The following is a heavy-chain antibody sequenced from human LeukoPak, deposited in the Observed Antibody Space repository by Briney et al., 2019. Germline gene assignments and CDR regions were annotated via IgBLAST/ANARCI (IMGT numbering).Heavy chain of an antibody. J-gene: IGHJ4*02. CDR3: ARGLEVRRASYFDWLPDDY. Sequence: SVKVSCKASGGTFSSYAISWVRQAPGQGLEWMGGIIPIFGTANYAQKFQGRVTITADESTSTAYLELSSLRSEDTAVYYCARGLEVRRASYFDWLPDDYWGQGTLVTVSS. CDR1: GGTFSSYA. CDR2: IIPIFGTA. D-gene: IGHD3-9*01. V-gene: IGHV1-69*13.